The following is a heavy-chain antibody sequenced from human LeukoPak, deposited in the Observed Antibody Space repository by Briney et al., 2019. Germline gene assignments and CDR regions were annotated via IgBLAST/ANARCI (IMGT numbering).Heavy chain of an antibody. CDR1: GFTFSNYA. V-gene: IGHV3-23*01. Sequence: GVLRLSCAASGFTFSNYAMSWVSQAQGMGLEWVSAISGSSTSTSYADSVKGRFSISRDNSKNTLFLQMTSLRAGDTAIYYCARGSGTYYSPLYYFYYWGQGTLVTVSS. CDR3: ARGSGTYYSPLYYFYY. J-gene: IGHJ4*02. D-gene: IGHD3-10*01. CDR2: ISGSSTST.